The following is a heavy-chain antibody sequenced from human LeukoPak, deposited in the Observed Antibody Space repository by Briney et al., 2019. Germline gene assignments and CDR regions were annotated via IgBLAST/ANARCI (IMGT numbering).Heavy chain of an antibody. CDR1: GYTLTELS. CDR2: FDPEDGET. CDR3: ATGGAYYYGSGSYYKGLSAFDI. Sequence: ASVKVSCKVSGYTLTELSMHWVRQAPGKGLEWMGGFDPEDGETIYAQKFQGRVTMTEDTSTDTAHMELSSLRSEDTAVYYCATGGAYYYGSGSYYKGLSAFDIWGQGTMVTVSS. D-gene: IGHD3-10*01. V-gene: IGHV1-24*01. J-gene: IGHJ3*02.